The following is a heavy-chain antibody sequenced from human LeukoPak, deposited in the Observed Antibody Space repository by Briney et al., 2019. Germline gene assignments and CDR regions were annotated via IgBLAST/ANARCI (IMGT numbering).Heavy chain of an antibody. CDR3: AKDESAMVRGVRY. V-gene: IGHV3-48*03. Sequence: GGSLRLSCAASGFTFSSYEMNWVRQAPGKGLEWVSYISSSGSTIYYADSVKGRFTISRDNAKNSLYLQMNSLRAEDTALYYCAKDESAMVRGVRYWGQGTLVTVSS. CDR1: GFTFSSYE. D-gene: IGHD3-10*01. J-gene: IGHJ4*02. CDR2: ISSSGSTI.